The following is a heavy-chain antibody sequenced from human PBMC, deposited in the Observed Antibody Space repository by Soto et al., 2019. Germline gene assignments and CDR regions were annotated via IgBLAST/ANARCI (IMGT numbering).Heavy chain of an antibody. V-gene: IGHV4-34*01. CDR3: ARGGRLYSSSWFDS. CDR1: GGSFSGYY. Sequence: QVQLQQWGAGLLKPWETLSLTCGVYGGSFSGYYWSWIRQPPGKGLEWIGEINHSGSTNYNPSLKCRVNISVDMSKNRFSLKLNYVTAADTAVYYCARGGRLYSSSWFDSWGQGNLVTVSS. J-gene: IGHJ5*01. D-gene: IGHD6-13*01. CDR2: INHSGST.